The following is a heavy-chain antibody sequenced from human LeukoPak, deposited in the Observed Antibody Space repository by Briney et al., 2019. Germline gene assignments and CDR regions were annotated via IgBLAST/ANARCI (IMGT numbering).Heavy chain of an antibody. Sequence: PSETLSLTCTVSGGSISSNNYYWGWIRQPPGKGLEWIGSIYSSGSTSYSPSLKSRVTISVDTSKNQFSLKLSSVTAADTAAYYCARNQSTSRETYFDYWGQGTLVTVPS. V-gene: IGHV4-39*01. CDR1: GGSISSNNYY. CDR3: ARNQSTSRETYFDY. J-gene: IGHJ4*02. D-gene: IGHD1-26*01. CDR2: IYSSGST.